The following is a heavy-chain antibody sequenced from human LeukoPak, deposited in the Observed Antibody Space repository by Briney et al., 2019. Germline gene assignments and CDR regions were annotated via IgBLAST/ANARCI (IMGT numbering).Heavy chain of an antibody. D-gene: IGHD3-22*01. CDR3: TTEPIDYYDTSGYFDY. J-gene: IGHJ4*02. CDR1: GLNFAHAW. V-gene: IGHV3-15*01. CDR2: IKSKSDGETT. Sequence: GGSLRLSCAASGLNFAHAWMSWVRQTPGMGLEWVGRIKSKSDGETTAYAAPVKGRFTISRDDSKNIMYLQMSSLKTEDTAVYYCTTEPIDYYDTSGYFDYWGQGTLVTVSS.